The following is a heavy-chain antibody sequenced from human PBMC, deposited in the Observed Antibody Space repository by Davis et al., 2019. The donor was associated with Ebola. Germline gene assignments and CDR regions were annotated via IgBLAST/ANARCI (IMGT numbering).Heavy chain of an antibody. CDR1: GYTFITYT. V-gene: IGHV1-3*01. CDR2: INPDNANT. CDR3: TREGSP. Sequence: ASVKVSCKASGYTFITYTMHWVRQAPGQRPEWMGWINPDNANTKYSQKFQGRVTITRDTSASTVYMELSSLRYEDTAVYYCTREGSPWGQGTLVTVSS. J-gene: IGHJ5*02.